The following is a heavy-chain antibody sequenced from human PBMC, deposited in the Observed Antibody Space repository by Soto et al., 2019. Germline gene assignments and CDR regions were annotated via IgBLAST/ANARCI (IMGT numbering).Heavy chain of an antibody. Sequence: SQTLSLTCAISGDSVSSNSAAWNWIRQSPSRGLEWLGRTYYRSKWYNDYAVSVKSRITINPDTSKNQFSLQLNSVTPEDTAVYYCARALKQDKYSTRPKPNNWFDPWGQGTLVTVSS. D-gene: IGHD6-6*01. CDR3: ARALKQDKYSTRPKPNNWFDP. J-gene: IGHJ5*02. V-gene: IGHV6-1*01. CDR2: TYYRSKWYN. CDR1: GDSVSSNSAA.